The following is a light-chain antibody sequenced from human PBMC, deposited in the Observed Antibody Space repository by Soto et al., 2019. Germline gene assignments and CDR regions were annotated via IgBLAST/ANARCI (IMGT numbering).Light chain of an antibody. CDR1: SSDVGGYNY. CDR2: EVS. J-gene: IGLJ3*02. CDR3: SSYTRSSTRV. Sequence: QSALTQPASVSGSPGQSITISCTGTSSDVGGYNYVSWYQQHPGKAPKLMIYEVSNRPSGVSNRFSGSKSGNTASLTISGLQAEAEADYYCSSYTRSSTRVFGGGTQLTVL. V-gene: IGLV2-14*01.